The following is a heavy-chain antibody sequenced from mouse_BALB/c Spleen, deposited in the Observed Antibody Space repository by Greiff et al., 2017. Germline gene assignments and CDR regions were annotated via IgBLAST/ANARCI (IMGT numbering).Heavy chain of an antibody. J-gene: IGHJ4*01. Sequence: EVQLQQSGPELVKPGASVKISCKASGYSFTGYFMNWVRQSHGKSLEWIGRINPYNGDTFYNQKFKGKATLTVDKSSSTAHMELLSLTSEDSAVYYCGRGDYYGYYAMDYWGQGTSVTVSS. CDR1: GYSFTGYF. D-gene: IGHD1-2*01. CDR3: GRGDYYGYYAMDY. CDR2: INPYNGDT. V-gene: IGHV1-37*01.